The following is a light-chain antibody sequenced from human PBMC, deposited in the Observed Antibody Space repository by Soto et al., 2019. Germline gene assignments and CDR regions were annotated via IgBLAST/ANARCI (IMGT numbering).Light chain of an antibody. Sequence: LQMTQSPSTLSASVGDTVTITCRASQSISSWLARYQQKPVTAPKLLIYTASTLESGAPSRFSRSGSGTEISLNISSLQLDYFATYYCQQYNSYPWPFGQGINVEIK. CDR1: QSISSW. CDR2: TAS. CDR3: QQYNSYPWP. V-gene: IGKV1-5*03. J-gene: IGKJ1*01.